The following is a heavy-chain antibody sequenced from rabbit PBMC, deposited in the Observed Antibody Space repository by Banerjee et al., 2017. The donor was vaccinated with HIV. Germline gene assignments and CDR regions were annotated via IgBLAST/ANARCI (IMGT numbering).Heavy chain of an antibody. J-gene: IGHJ2*01. D-gene: IGHD8-1*01. CDR1: GFSFSSSYN. V-gene: IGHV1S45*01. CDR2: IDGGVSGST. CDR3: ARAGSGYATGAFDP. Sequence: QEQLKETGGGLVQPGASLTLTCTASGFSFSSSYNMCWVRQAPGKGLEWIACIDGGVSGSTYYANWAKGRFTISKTSSTTVTLQLTSLTVADTATYFCARAGSGYATGAFDPWGPGTLVTVS.